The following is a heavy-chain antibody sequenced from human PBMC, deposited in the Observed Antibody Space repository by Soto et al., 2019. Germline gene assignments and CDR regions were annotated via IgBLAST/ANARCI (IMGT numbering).Heavy chain of an antibody. V-gene: IGHV4-34*01. Sequence: QVQLQQWGARLLKPSETLSLTCAVYGGSFSGHYWSWIRQPPGKGPEWIGEINHSGSTNYNPSLKSRVTRSVDTSKNQFSLKLSSVTAADTAVYYCARASSGWYSAGWFDPWGQGTLVTVSS. J-gene: IGHJ5*02. CDR3: ARASSGWYSAGWFDP. D-gene: IGHD6-19*01. CDR1: GGSFSGHY. CDR2: INHSGST.